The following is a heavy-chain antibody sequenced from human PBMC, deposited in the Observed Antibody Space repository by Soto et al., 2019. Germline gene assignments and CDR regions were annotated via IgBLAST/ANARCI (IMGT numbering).Heavy chain of an antibody. CDR1: GGSISTVGHY. CDR2: IYHTGST. J-gene: IGHJ4*02. Sequence: LSLTCSVSGGSISTVGHYWTWIRQPPGKGLEWIGSIYHTGSTYYSKSLRSRLTMSVDTPKSQFSLRLSSVTAADTAVYYCARATGTLRSRNCDYWGQGSLVTVSS. V-gene: IGHV4-31*03. D-gene: IGHD1-1*01. CDR3: ARATGTLRSRNCDY.